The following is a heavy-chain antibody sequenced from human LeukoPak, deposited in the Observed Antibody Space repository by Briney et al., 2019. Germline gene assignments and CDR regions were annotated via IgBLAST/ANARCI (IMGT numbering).Heavy chain of an antibody. CDR1: GGSISSHC. CDR2: VYYSGST. D-gene: IGHD5-18*01. Sequence: PSETLSLTCTVSGGSISSHCWSWIRQPPGKGLEWIGYVYYSGSTKYNPSLKSRVTISVETSKNQISLKLRSVTAADTAVYYCARHSTAMVTIDYWGQGTLVTVSP. J-gene: IGHJ4*02. V-gene: IGHV4-59*08. CDR3: ARHSTAMVTIDY.